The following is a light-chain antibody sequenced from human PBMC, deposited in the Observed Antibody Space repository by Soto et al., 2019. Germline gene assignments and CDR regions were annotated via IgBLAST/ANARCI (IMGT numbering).Light chain of an antibody. Sequence: QSALTQPASVSGSPGQSITISCTGTSSDVGSYNLVSWYQQRPGKAPKLMIYEVSKRPSGVSTRFSGSKSGNTASLTISGLQAVGEADYFCSSYTSSNTLIFGGGTKVTVL. CDR1: SSDVGSYNL. CDR2: EVS. V-gene: IGLV2-23*02. J-gene: IGLJ2*01. CDR3: SSYTSSNTLI.